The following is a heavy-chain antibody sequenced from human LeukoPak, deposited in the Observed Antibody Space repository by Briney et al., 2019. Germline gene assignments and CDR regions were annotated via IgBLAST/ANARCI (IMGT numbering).Heavy chain of an antibody. V-gene: IGHV3-30*03. CDR3: ARSTFEGGYFDY. D-gene: IGHD3-10*01. Sequence: QPGGSLRLSCAASGFTFSSFGMHWVRQAPGQGLEWVAFISFDGSNKYYADSVKGRFTISRDNSENTLYLIMSSLKAEDTAVFYCARSTFEGGYFDYWGQGALVTVSS. J-gene: IGHJ4*02. CDR1: GFTFSSFG. CDR2: ISFDGSNK.